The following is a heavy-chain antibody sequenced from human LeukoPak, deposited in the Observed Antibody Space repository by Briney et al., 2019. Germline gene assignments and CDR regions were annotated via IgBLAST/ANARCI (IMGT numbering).Heavy chain of an antibody. D-gene: IGHD3-22*01. V-gene: IGHV3-53*01. CDR1: GFTVSSNY. J-gene: IGHJ6*03. CDR2: IYSGGST. Sequence: QPGGSLRLSCAASGFTVSSNYMSWVRQAPGKGLEWVSVIYSGGSTYYADSVKGRFTISRDNSKSTLYLQMNSLRAEDTAVYYCARGSYDSSGYYYYYYYYMDVWGKGTTVTVSS. CDR3: ARGSYDSSGYYYYYYYYMDV.